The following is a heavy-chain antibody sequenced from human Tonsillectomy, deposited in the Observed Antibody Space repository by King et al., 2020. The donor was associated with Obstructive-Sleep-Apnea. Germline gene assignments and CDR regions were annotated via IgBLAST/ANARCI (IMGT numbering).Heavy chain of an antibody. Sequence: VQLVESGGGVVQPGRSLRLSCAASGFTFSSYAMHWVRQAPGKGLEWVAGIPYDGSNKYYADSVKGRFTISRDNSKNTLYLQMNSLRAEDTAVYYCAREDRAVAGPYYFDYWGQGTLVTVSS. D-gene: IGHD6-19*01. V-gene: IGHV3-30-3*01. CDR2: IPYDGSNK. CDR1: GFTFSSYA. J-gene: IGHJ4*02. CDR3: AREDRAVAGPYYFDY.